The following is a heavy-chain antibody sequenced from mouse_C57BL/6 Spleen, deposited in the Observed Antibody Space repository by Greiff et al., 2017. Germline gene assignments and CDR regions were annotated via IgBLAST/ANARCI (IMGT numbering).Heavy chain of an antibody. CDR3: ASGGRVYDGGFDY. CDR2: IDPTSGGT. Sequence: QVQLQQPGAELVKPGASVKLSCKASGYTFTSYWMHWVKQRPGRGLEWIGRIDPTSGGTKYNEKFKGKATLTVDKPSSTAYMQLSSLTSEDSAVYYCASGGRVYDGGFDYWGQGTTLTVSS. J-gene: IGHJ2*01. D-gene: IGHD2-3*01. CDR1: GYTFTSYW. V-gene: IGHV1-72*01.